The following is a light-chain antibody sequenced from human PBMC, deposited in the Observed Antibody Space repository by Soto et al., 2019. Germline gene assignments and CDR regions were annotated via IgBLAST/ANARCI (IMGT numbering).Light chain of an antibody. CDR1: SSDIGDYNY. V-gene: IGLV2-14*01. Sequence: QSALTQPASVSGSPGQSITISCTGTSSDIGDYNYASWHPQHPANPPPLMIYEVSNRPSGVSNRFSGSKSGNTASLTISGLQAEDEADYYCSSYTSSSTYVFGTGTKLTVL. CDR3: SSYTSSSTYV. CDR2: EVS. J-gene: IGLJ1*01.